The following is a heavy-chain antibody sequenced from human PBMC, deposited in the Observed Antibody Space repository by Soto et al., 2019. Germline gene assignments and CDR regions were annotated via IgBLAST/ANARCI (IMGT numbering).Heavy chain of an antibody. Sequence: QVQLVQSGAEVKKPGSSVKVSCKASGGTFSSYAISWVRQAPGHGLEWMGGIIPIFGTANYAQKFQGRVTITADESTSTAYMELSSLRSEDTAVYYCARSPPAGRIAAAGVDIWGQGTMVTVSS. V-gene: IGHV1-69*01. J-gene: IGHJ3*02. D-gene: IGHD6-13*01. CDR1: GGTFSSYA. CDR3: ARSPPAGRIAAAGVDI. CDR2: IIPIFGTA.